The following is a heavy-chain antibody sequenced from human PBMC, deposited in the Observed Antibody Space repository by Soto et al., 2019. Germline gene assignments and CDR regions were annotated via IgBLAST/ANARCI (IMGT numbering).Heavy chain of an antibody. CDR1: GFTFSSYG. V-gene: IGHV3-33*01. Sequence: QVQLVESGGGVVQPGRSLRLSCAASGFTFSSYGMHWVRQAPGKGLEWVAVIWYDGSNKYYADSVKGRFTISRDNSKNPLYLQMNSLRAEDTAVYYWARGGEGAGTTLVDYWGQGTLVTVSS. J-gene: IGHJ4*02. CDR3: ARGGEGAGTTLVDY. CDR2: IWYDGSNK. D-gene: IGHD1-1*01.